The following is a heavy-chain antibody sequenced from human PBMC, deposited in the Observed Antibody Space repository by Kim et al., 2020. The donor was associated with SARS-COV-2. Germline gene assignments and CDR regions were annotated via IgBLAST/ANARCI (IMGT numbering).Heavy chain of an antibody. CDR3: ARGWRYCSGGSCLHLDY. CDR1: GGSFSGYY. Sequence: SETLSLTCAVYGGSFSGYYWSWIRQPPGKGLEWIGEINHSGSTNYNPSLKSRVTISVDTSKNQFSLKLSSVTAADTAVYYCARGWRYCSGGSCLHLDYWGQGTLVTVSS. CDR2: INHSGST. V-gene: IGHV4-34*01. D-gene: IGHD2-15*01. J-gene: IGHJ4*02.